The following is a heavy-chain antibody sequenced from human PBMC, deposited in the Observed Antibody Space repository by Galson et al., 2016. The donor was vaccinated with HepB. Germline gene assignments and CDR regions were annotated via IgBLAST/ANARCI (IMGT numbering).Heavy chain of an antibody. CDR1: GFAFSSHW. Sequence: SLRLSCAASGFAFSSHWMHWVRQDLGKGLVWVSRITSDGSISNYADSVKGRFTITRDNAKNTLYMQMNSLRAEDTAVYFCVRDRSVVPTTAYNWFDPWGRGTLVTVSS. CDR2: ITSDGSIS. J-gene: IGHJ5*02. D-gene: IGHD1-1*01. V-gene: IGHV3-74*01. CDR3: VRDRSVVPTTAYNWFDP.